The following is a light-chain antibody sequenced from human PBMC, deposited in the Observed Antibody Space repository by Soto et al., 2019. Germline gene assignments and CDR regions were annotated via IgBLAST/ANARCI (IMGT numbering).Light chain of an antibody. Sequence: DIQMTQSPSSLSSSVLYIFTITCLASQSISIYLNWYQLKPGRAPNLLMYGASYLKSGVPTRFSGSGSGTDFTLTISSLQPEDFAIYYCQQTYTTPEITFGQGTRLEIK. V-gene: IGKV1-39*01. CDR2: GAS. CDR3: QQTYTTPEIT. J-gene: IGKJ5*01. CDR1: QSISIY.